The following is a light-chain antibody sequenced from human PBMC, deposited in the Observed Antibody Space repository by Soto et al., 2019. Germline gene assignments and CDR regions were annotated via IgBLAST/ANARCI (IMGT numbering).Light chain of an antibody. CDR2: DAS. Sequence: EIVMTQSPGALSVSPGERATLSCRASQSVSSSYLAWYQQKPGQAPRLLIYDASSRATGIPDRFSGSGSGTDFTLTISRLEPEDFAVYYCQQYDSSSWTFGQGTKVDIK. CDR1: QSVSSSY. V-gene: IGKV3-20*01. J-gene: IGKJ1*01. CDR3: QQYDSSSWT.